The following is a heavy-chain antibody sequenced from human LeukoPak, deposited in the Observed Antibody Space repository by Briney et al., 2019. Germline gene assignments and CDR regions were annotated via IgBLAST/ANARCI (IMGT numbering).Heavy chain of an antibody. V-gene: IGHV3-30*03. J-gene: IGHJ4*02. D-gene: IGHD5-12*01. CDR2: ISYDGSNK. CDR1: GFTFSSYG. CDR3: ARDQDIVFQAAGAGY. Sequence: GGSLRLSCAASGFTFSSYGMHWVRQAPGKGLEWVAVISYDGSNKYYADSVKGRFTISRDNSKNTLYLQMNSLRAEDTAVYYCARDQDIVFQAAGAGYWGQGTLVTVSS.